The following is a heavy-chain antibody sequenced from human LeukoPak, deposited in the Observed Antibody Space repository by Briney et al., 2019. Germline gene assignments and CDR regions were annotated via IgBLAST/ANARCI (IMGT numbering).Heavy chain of an antibody. CDR1: GFTFSSYA. V-gene: IGHV3-23*01. CDR2: ISGSGGST. J-gene: IGHJ4*02. Sequence: GGSLRLSCAASGFTFSSYAMSWVRQAPWKGLEWVSAISGSGGSTYYADSVKGRFTISRDNSKNTLYLQMNSLRAEDTAVYYCAKDKSGGSCYYYFDYWGQGTLVTVSS. D-gene: IGHD2-2*01. CDR3: AKDKSGGSCYYYFDY.